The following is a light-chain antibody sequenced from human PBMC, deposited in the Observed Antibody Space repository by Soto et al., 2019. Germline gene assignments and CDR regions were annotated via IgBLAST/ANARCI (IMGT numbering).Light chain of an antibody. J-gene: IGKJ1*01. Sequence: EIVLTQSPGTLSLSPGERATLSCRASQSVGSYLAWYQQKPGQAPRLLIYGASSRATGTPDRFSGSGSGTDFTLTISRLEPEDFAVYYCQQCGHPSPWTFGKGTKVDIK. CDR2: GAS. V-gene: IGKV3-20*01. CDR3: QQCGHPSPWT. CDR1: QSVGSY.